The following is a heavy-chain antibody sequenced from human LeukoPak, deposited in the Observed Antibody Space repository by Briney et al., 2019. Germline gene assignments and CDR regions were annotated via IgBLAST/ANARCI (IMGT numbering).Heavy chain of an antibody. D-gene: IGHD4/OR15-4a*01. J-gene: IGHJ6*03. CDR1: GGSVSSHF. Sequence: SETLSLTCTVSGGSVSSHFWSWIRQPPGKGLEWIGYIYNSGITNYNPSLKSRVTMSVDTSKNQFSLMLRSVNAADTAVYYCARDHLPAGAPGYYMDVWGKGTTVTVSS. CDR3: ARDHLPAGAPGYYMDV. CDR2: IYNSGIT. V-gene: IGHV4-59*02.